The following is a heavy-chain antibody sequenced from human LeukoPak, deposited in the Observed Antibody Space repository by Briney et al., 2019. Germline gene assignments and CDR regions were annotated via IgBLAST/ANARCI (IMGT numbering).Heavy chain of an antibody. D-gene: IGHD1-26*01. CDR2: ISSSSSYI. J-gene: IGHJ5*02. CDR3: ARXLGRGWFDP. CDR1: GFTFSSYS. V-gene: IGHV3-21*01. Sequence: GGSLRLSCAASGFTFSSYSMNWVRQAPGKGLEWVSSISSSSSYIYYADSVKGRFTISRDNAKNSLYLQMNSLRAEDTAVYYCARXLGRGWFDPWGQGTLVTVSS.